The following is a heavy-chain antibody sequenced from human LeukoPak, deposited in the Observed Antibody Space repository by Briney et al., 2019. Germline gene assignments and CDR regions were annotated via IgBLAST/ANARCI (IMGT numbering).Heavy chain of an antibody. CDR1: GYTFSTHD. Sequence: ASVKVSCKASGYTFSTHDINWVRQAPGQGLEWMGWMNPNGGNTGYAQNFQGRVSISSDTSTSTAYMELSSLRSEDTAVYYCGRGSKYCNGDNCYDLDNWGQGTLVTVSS. J-gene: IGHJ4*02. V-gene: IGHV1-8*03. D-gene: IGHD2-15*01. CDR2: MNPNGGNT. CDR3: GRGSKYCNGDNCYDLDN.